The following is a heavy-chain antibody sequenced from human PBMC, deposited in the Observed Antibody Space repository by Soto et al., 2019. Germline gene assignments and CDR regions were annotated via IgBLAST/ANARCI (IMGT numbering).Heavy chain of an antibody. J-gene: IGHJ4*02. CDR2: ISSSSSYI. V-gene: IGHV3-21*01. Sequence: EVQLVESGGGLVKPGGSLRLSCAASGFTFSSYSMNWVRQAPGKGLEWVSSISSSSSYIYYADSVKGRFTISRDNAKNSLYLQMNSLRAEDTAVYYCARDLGYCSGGSCFYFDYWGQGTLVTVSS. CDR3: ARDLGYCSGGSCFYFDY. D-gene: IGHD2-15*01. CDR1: GFTFSSYS.